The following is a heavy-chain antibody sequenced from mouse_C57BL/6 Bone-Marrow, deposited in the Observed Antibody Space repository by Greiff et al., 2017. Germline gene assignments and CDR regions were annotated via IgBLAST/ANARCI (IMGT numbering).Heavy chain of an antibody. V-gene: IGHV1-4*01. J-gene: IGHJ3*01. CDR2: INPSSGYT. CDR1: GYTFTSYT. Sequence: QVQLQQSGAELARPGASVKMSCKASGYTFTSYTMHWVKQRPGQGLEWIGYINPSSGYTKYNQKFKDKATLTADKSSSTAYMQLSSLTSEDSAVYYCAIFITTVVAPVAYWGQGTLVTVSA. CDR3: AIFITTVVAPVAY. D-gene: IGHD1-1*01.